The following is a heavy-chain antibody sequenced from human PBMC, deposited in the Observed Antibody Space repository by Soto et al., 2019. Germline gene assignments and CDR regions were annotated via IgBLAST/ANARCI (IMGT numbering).Heavy chain of an antibody. CDR2: ITTSSAYT. D-gene: IGHD2-21*01. V-gene: IGHV3-21*01. CDR1: GFSFNSYD. Sequence: EVQLVESGGGLVKPGGSLRLSCAASGFSFNSYDMNWVRQAPGKGLEWVSSITTSSAYTFYADSLKGRITISRDNAKNSLCLKMNSLRTHDTAVASCVRSGAASLLRHSWFDTWGQGTLVTVSS. CDR3: VRSGAASLLRHSWFDT. J-gene: IGHJ5*02.